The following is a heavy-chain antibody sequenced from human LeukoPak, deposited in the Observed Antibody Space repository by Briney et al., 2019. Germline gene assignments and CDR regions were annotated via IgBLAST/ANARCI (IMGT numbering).Heavy chain of an antibody. Sequence: GGSLRLSCAAFGFTFSDYYMSWIRQAPGKGLEWVSYISSSGSTIYYADSVKGRFTISRDNAKNSLYLQMNSLRAEDTAVYYCARVSYYDSSGWYAGYYYYMDVWGKGTTVTVSS. CDR1: GFTFSDYY. CDR2: ISSSGSTI. V-gene: IGHV3-11*04. J-gene: IGHJ6*03. CDR3: ARVSYYDSSGWYAGYYYYMDV. D-gene: IGHD3-22*01.